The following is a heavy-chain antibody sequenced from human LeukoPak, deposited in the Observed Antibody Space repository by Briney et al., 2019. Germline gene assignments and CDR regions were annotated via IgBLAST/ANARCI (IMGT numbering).Heavy chain of an antibody. D-gene: IGHD6-13*01. Sequence: ASVKVSCKASGYTFTSYGINWVRQATGQGLEWMAWMNPNNGNTGYAQKFQGRVTMTRDTSISTAYMELSSLRSEDTAVYFCARGNSRGYGITTAGFDPWGQGTLVTVSS. J-gene: IGHJ5*02. V-gene: IGHV1-8*01. CDR1: GYTFTSYG. CDR2: MNPNNGNT. CDR3: ARGNSRGYGITTAGFDP.